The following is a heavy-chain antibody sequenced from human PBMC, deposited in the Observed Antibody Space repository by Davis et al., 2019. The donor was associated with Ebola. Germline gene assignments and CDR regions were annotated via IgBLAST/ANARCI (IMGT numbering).Heavy chain of an antibody. J-gene: IGHJ6*03. CDR2: IKEYGGER. CDR1: GLIFNNYW. V-gene: IGHV3-7*03. Sequence: GGSLRLSCAASGLIFNNYWMSWIRKAPGKGPEWVAIIKEYGGERYYVDSVKGRFTISRDNAKNSLFLEMNSLRAEDTAFYYWASGDGRGRSYDMDVWGQGTTVTVSS. CDR3: ASGDGRGRSYDMDV. D-gene: IGHD3/OR15-3a*01.